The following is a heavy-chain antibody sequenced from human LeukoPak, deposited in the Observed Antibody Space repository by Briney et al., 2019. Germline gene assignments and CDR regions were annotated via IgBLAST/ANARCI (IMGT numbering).Heavy chain of an antibody. D-gene: IGHD3-22*01. J-gene: IGHJ5*02. V-gene: IGHV3-30*02. Sequence: GGSLRLSCAASGFTFSSYGMHWVRQAPGKGLEWVAFIRYDGSNKYYIDSVKGRFTISRDNPKNTLYLQMNSLRAEDSAVYYCANHPEDYYDSSGASWGQGTLVTVSS. CDR2: IRYDGSNK. CDR3: ANHPEDYYDSSGAS. CDR1: GFTFSSYG.